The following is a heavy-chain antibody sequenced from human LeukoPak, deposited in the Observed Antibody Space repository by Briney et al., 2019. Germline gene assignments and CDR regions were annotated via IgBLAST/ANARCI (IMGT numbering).Heavy chain of an antibody. CDR2: IYAGEGA. J-gene: IGHJ4*02. Sequence: SDTRSLTCTVSGDAMRNYFGSCSRQPTGKGQEWIGRIYAGEGAKYNPSLETRFTVSVDTSTNQLSLKLSSVTAADTAVYYCAREGYSYGYYFDYWGQGTLVTVSS. CDR1: GDAMRNYF. CDR3: AREGYSYGYYFDY. D-gene: IGHD5-18*01. V-gene: IGHV4-4*07.